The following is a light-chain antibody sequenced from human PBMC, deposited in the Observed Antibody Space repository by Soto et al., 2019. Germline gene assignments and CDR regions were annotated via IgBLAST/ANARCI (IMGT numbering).Light chain of an antibody. CDR1: SGSVSTSYY. V-gene: IGLV8-61*01. J-gene: IGLJ2*01. Sequence: QTVVTQEPSFSVSPGGTVTLTCGLSSGSVSTSYYPGWYQQTPGQAPRTLIYNTNTRSSGVPDRFSGSILGTKAALTITGAQADDESDYYCVLFIGSGTWVFGGGTKLTVL. CDR3: VLFIGSGTWV. CDR2: NTN.